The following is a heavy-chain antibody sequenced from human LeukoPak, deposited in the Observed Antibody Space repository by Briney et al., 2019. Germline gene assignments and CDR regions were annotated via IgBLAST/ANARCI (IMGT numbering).Heavy chain of an antibody. J-gene: IGHJ6*02. D-gene: IGHD6-13*01. CDR3: AKAPAAATKYYYGMDV. Sequence: PGGSPRLSCAASGFTFNNYAMSWVRQAPGKGLEWVSAISGSGGATYYADSVKGRFTISRDNSKNTLFLHMNSLRVEDTAVYYCAKAPAAATKYYYGMDVWGQGTTVTVSS. V-gene: IGHV3-23*01. CDR2: ISGSGGAT. CDR1: GFTFNNYA.